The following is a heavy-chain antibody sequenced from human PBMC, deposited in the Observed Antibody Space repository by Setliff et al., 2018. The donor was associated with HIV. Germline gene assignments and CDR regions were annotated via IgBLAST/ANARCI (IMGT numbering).Heavy chain of an antibody. D-gene: IGHD3-16*01. CDR2: IHISGNT. V-gene: IGHV4-59*10. CDR1: GASFSGYY. J-gene: IGHJ3*02. Sequence: SETLSLTCAVYGASFSGYYWNWIRQPAGKGLEWIGHIHISGNTNYNPSLKSRVTISLDTSKNHFSLNLTSMTAADTAVYYCARGRWAPGLGECAFDIWGQGTKVTVSS. CDR3: ARGRWAPGLGECAFDI.